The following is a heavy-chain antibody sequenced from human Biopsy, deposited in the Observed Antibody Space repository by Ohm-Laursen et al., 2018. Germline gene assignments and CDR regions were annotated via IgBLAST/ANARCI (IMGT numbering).Heavy chain of an antibody. V-gene: IGHV1-2*02. Sequence: GASVKVSCKASGYTFTGYHVHWVRQVPGQGLEWMGWINAKTGDTNYAQKFQGRVTMTRDTSISTAYVDLSSLRSDGTAVYYCTRGGYYYDSLAYYYWFDPWGQGTLVTVSS. CDR1: GYTFTGYH. D-gene: IGHD3-22*01. J-gene: IGHJ5*02. CDR2: INAKTGDT. CDR3: TRGGYYYDSLAYYYWFDP.